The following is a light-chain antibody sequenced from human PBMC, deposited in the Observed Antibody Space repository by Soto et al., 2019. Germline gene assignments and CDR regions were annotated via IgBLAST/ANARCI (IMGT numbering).Light chain of an antibody. CDR2: DTS. V-gene: IGKV3-15*01. CDR3: QQYDNWPPYT. CDR1: QSLNSN. Sequence: EIVMTQSPATLSVSPGERATLSCRASQSLNSNLAWYQQKPGQAPRLLIYDTSTRATGIPARFTGSGSGTEFTLTISSLQSGDVAVYYCQQYDNWPPYTFGQGTRLEIK. J-gene: IGKJ2*01.